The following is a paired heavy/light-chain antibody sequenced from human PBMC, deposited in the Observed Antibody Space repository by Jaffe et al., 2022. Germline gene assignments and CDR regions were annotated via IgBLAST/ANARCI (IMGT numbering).Heavy chain of an antibody. CDR3: ARVLCSGTSCYDDY. CDR1: GGSFSGYY. V-gene: IGHV4-34*01. CDR2: INHSGST. D-gene: IGHD2-2*01. J-gene: IGHJ4*02. Sequence: QVQLQQWGAGLLKPSETLSLTCAVYGGSFSGYYWSWIRQPPGKGLEWIGEINHSGSTNYNPSLKSRVTISIDTSKNQFSLKVNSVTATDTAVYYCARVLCSGTSCYDDYWGQGALVTVSS.
Light chain of an antibody. CDR2: GSS. CDR3: QQFDRSHLYT. CDR1: QSVNSNY. V-gene: IGKV3-20*01. Sequence: EIVLTQSPGTLSLSPGERATLSCRASQSVNSNYLAWYQQKPGQAPRLLIYGSSRRATGIPDRFSGSGSGTDFTLTISRLEPEDFAVYYCQQFDRSHLYTFGQGTKLEIK. J-gene: IGKJ2*01.